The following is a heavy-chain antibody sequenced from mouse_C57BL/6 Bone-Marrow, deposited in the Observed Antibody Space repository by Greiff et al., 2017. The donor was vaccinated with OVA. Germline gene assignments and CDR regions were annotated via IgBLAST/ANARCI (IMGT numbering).Heavy chain of an antibody. CDR1: GYTFTSYW. CDR3: ASGGYAWFAY. CDR2: IDPSDSYT. V-gene: IGHV1-59*01. D-gene: IGHD2-2*01. J-gene: IGHJ3*01. Sequence: VQLQQSGAELVRPGTSVKLSCKASGYTFTSYWMHWVKQRPGQGLEWIGVIDPSDSYTNYNQKFKGKATLTVDTSSSTAYMQLSSLTSEDSAVYYCASGGYAWFAYWGQGTLVTVSA.